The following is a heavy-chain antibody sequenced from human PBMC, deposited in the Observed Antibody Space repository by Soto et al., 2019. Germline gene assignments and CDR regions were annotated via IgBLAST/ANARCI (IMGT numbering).Heavy chain of an antibody. CDR1: GYSLRELS. CDR3: SRSERERSKGMDV. V-gene: IGHV1-24*01. J-gene: IGHJ6*02. D-gene: IGHD1-1*01. Sequence: ASVKVCCKVSGYSLRELSMHWVRQAPGKGLEWMGGFDREDGETIYAQKFQGRVTMTEDSSTDTAYMELSSLRSDDTAVYYCSRSERERSKGMDVWGQGTTVTVSS. CDR2: FDREDGET.